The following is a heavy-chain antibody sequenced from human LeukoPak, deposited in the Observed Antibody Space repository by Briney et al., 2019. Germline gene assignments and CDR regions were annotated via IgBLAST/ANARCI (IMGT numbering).Heavy chain of an antibody. V-gene: IGHV3-11*04. Sequence: GGSLRLSCAASGFTFSDYYMSWIRQAPGKGLEWVSYISSSGSTIYYADSVKGRFTISRNNAKNSLYLQMNSLRAEDTAVYYCAREDGDYDSSGYSSYFDYWGQGTLVTVSS. D-gene: IGHD3-22*01. CDR1: GFTFSDYY. CDR2: ISSSGSTI. CDR3: AREDGDYDSSGYSSYFDY. J-gene: IGHJ4*02.